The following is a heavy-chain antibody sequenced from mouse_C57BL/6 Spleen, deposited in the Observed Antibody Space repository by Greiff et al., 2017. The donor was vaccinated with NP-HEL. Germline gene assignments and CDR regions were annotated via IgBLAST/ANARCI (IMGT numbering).Heavy chain of an antibody. D-gene: IGHD1-1*01. CDR3: ARTTVVPIYAMDY. CDR1: GYTFTSYW. J-gene: IGHJ4*01. V-gene: IGHV1-7*01. CDR2: INPSSGYT. Sequence: QVQLKQSGAELAKPGASVKLSCKASGYTFTSYWMHWVKQRPGQGLEWIGYINPSSGYTKYNQKFKDKATLTADKSSSTAYMQLSSLTYEDSAVYYCARTTVVPIYAMDYWGQGTSVTVSS.